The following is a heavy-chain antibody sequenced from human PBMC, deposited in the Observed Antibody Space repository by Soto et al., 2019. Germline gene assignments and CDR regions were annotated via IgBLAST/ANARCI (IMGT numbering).Heavy chain of an antibody. V-gene: IGHV3-74*01. J-gene: IGHJ4*02. CDR1: GFTFSSYW. Sequence: EVQLVESGGGLVQPEGSLRLSCAASGFTFSSYWMHWVRQAPGKGLVWVSRINSDGSSTSYADSVKGRFAVSRDNAKNTLYLQMNSLRADDTAVYYCARGGDNSQAYWGQGTLVTVAS. CDR3: ARGGDNSQAY. D-gene: IGHD1-20*01. CDR2: INSDGSST.